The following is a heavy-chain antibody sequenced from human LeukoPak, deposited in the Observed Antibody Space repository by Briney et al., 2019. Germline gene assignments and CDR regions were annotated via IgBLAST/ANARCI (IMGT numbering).Heavy chain of an antibody. V-gene: IGHV3-30-3*01. Sequence: PGGSLRLSCAASGFTFSSYAMHWVRQAPGKGLEWVAVTSYDGSNKYYADSVKGRFTISRDSSKNTLYLQMNSLRAEDTAVYYCARGRREQYYYDSSGSSFDYWGQGTLVTVSS. CDR1: GFTFSSYA. CDR2: TSYDGSNK. J-gene: IGHJ4*02. CDR3: ARGRREQYYYDSSGSSFDY. D-gene: IGHD3-22*01.